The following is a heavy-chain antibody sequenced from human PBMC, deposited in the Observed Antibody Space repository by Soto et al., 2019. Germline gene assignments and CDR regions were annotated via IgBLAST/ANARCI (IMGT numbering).Heavy chain of an antibody. CDR1: GGSISSGGYY. Sequence: QVQLQESGPGLVKPSQTLSLTCTVSGGSISSGGYYWRWIRQHPGKGLEWIGYIYYSGSTYYNPSLKSRVTISVDTSKNQFALKLSSVTAADTAVYYCARGLLDPDGLVDYWGQGTLVTVSS. CDR2: IYYSGST. V-gene: IGHV4-31*03. D-gene: IGHD2-2*02. J-gene: IGHJ4*02. CDR3: ARGLLDPDGLVDY.